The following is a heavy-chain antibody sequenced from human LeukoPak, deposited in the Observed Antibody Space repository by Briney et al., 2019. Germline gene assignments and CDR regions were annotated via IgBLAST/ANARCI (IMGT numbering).Heavy chain of an antibody. CDR1: GFTFSNYW. Sequence: GGSLRLSCAASGFTFSNYWMTWVRQAPGKGLERVADIKQDGSEKLYVNSVRGRFTISRDNAKISLFLEMNSLRAEDTAVYYCARDNGVVHGVYYMDVWGKGTTVTVSS. CDR2: IKQDGSEK. D-gene: IGHD3-3*01. CDR3: ARDNGVVHGVYYMDV. V-gene: IGHV3-7*01. J-gene: IGHJ6*03.